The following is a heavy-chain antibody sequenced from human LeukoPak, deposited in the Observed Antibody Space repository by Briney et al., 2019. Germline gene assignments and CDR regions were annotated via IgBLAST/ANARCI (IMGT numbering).Heavy chain of an antibody. V-gene: IGHV3-23*01. J-gene: IGHJ4*02. Sequence: PGGSLRLSCAASGFTFSSYGMSWVRQAQGKGLEWVSAISGSGGSTYYADSVKGRFTISRDNSKNTLYLQMNSLRAEDTAVYYCSYGSYWRYYFDYWGQGTLVTVSS. CDR1: GFTFSSYG. CDR3: SYGSYWRYYFDY. CDR2: ISGSGGST. D-gene: IGHD1-26*01.